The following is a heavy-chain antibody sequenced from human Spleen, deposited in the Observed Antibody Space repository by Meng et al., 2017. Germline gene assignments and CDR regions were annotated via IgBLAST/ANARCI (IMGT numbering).Heavy chain of an antibody. Sequence: SETLSLTCTVSGVSVSNGLYFWSWIRQPPGKGLEWIGHIYYSGSTNYNTSLKSRVTISLDTSKNQFSLNLNSVSAADSAVYYCARTYSTSFFDLWGQGAPVTVSS. CDR3: ARTYSTSFFDL. V-gene: IGHV4-61*01. CDR1: GVSVSNGLYF. CDR2: IYYSGST. J-gene: IGHJ4*02. D-gene: IGHD6-6*01.